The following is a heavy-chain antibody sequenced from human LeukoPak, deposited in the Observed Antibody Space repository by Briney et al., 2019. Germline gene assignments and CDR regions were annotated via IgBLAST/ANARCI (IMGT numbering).Heavy chain of an antibody. V-gene: IGHV1-69*13. CDR2: IIPIFGTA. D-gene: IGHD2-2*01. CDR1: GGTFSSYA. CDR3: ARGSDTSSSYYGMDV. Sequence: VASVKVSCEASGGTFSSYAISWVRQAPGQGLEWMGGIIPIFGTANYTQKFQGRVTITADESTSTAYMELSSLRSEDTAVYYCARGSDTSSSYYGMDVWGQGTTVTVSS. J-gene: IGHJ6*02.